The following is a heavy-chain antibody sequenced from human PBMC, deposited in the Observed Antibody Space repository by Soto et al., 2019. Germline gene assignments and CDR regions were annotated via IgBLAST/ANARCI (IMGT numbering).Heavy chain of an antibody. V-gene: IGHV3-30*18. CDR2: TFRDGSKQ. Sequence: QAQLVESGGGVVQPGGSLRLSCAASGFTFSNYAMHWVRQAPGKGLEWVAGTFRDGSKQYYGESVKGRFTISRDNSRNTLYLQMNSLRAEDTAVYYCAKSGLPFVEWFPVWGQGTTVTVSS. CDR1: GFTFSNYA. J-gene: IGHJ6*02. CDR3: AKSGLPFVEWFPV. D-gene: IGHD3-3*01.